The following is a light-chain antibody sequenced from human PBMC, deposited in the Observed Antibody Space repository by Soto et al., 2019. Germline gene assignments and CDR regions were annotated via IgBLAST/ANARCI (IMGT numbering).Light chain of an antibody. CDR1: QGISNY. J-gene: IGKJ3*01. CDR2: AAS. CDR3: QKYHTPVT. V-gene: IGKV1-27*01. Sequence: DIQMTQSPSSLSASVGDRVTITCRASQGISNYLAWYQQKPGQLPKLLIYAASTLQSGVPSRFSGSGSGTDFTLTISSLQPEDVATYYFQKYHTPVTFGPGTKVDIK.